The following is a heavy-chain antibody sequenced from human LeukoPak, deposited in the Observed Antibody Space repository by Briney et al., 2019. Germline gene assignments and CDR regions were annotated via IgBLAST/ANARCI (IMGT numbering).Heavy chain of an antibody. Sequence: PGGSLRLSCAASGFTLSSYWLHWVRQAPGKGLVWVSRINSDGSSTSYADGVKGRFTISRDNAKNTVYLQMNSLRAEDTAVYYCTRGGPFGDYWGQGTLVTVSS. CDR3: TRGGPFGDY. V-gene: IGHV3-74*01. CDR2: INSDGSST. CDR1: GFTLSSYW. D-gene: IGHD3-16*01. J-gene: IGHJ4*02.